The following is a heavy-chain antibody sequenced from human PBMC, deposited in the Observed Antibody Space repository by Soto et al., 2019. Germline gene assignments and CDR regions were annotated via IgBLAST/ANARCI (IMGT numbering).Heavy chain of an antibody. CDR3: ARHYSSSSWSYPSFAY. CDR1: GGSISSSGYY. CDR2: IYYSGST. D-gene: IGHD6-13*01. Sequence: QLQLQESGPGLVKPSETLSLTCSVSGGSISSSGYYWGWIRQPPGKGLEWIGSIYYSGSTYYNPSLKSRVNISVETSKKQFYLKLSSVTAADTAVYFCARHYSSSSWSYPSFAYWGQGALVTVSS. V-gene: IGHV4-39*01. J-gene: IGHJ4*02.